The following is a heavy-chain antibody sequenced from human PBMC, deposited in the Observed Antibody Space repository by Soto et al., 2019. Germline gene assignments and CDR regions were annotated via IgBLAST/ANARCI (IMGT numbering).Heavy chain of an antibody. CDR1: GYTFTSYG. D-gene: IGHD3-22*01. V-gene: IGHV1-18*01. J-gene: IGHJ4*02. CDR3: ARVWVYYDSSGYYGDY. Sequence: GASVKVSCKASGYTFTSYGISWVRQAPGQGLEWMGWISAYNGNTNYARKLQGRVTMTTDTSTSTAYMELRSLRSDDTAVYYCARVWVYYDSSGYYGDYWGQGTLVTVSS. CDR2: ISAYNGNT.